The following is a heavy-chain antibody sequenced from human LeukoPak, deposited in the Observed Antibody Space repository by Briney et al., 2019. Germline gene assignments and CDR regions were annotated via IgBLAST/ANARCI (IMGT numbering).Heavy chain of an antibody. Sequence: GGSLRLSCAASVFTFTTYGMHSVRQAPGKRLKGVALIGYDVSIEDYAESGKSRFTISRDNSKNTVYLQMNSLRAEDTAVYYCARDRLSRSQNNYFDYWGQGTLVTVSS. CDR1: VFTFTTYG. V-gene: IGHV3-33*01. CDR2: IGYDVSIE. D-gene: IGHD2-2*01. J-gene: IGHJ4*02. CDR3: ARDRLSRSQNNYFDY.